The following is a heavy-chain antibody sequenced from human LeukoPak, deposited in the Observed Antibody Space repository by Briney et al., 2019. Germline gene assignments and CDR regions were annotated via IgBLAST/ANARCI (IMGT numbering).Heavy chain of an antibody. V-gene: IGHV3-53*01. Sequence: GGSLRLSCAAPGFTVSSNYMSWVRQAPGKGLEWVSVIYSGGSTYYADSVKGRFTISRDNSKNTLYLQMNSLRAEDTAVYYCARLGPYYGLKNWGQGTLVTVSS. CDR3: ARLGPYYGLKN. D-gene: IGHD3-10*01. CDR1: GFTVSSNY. CDR2: IYSGGST. J-gene: IGHJ4*02.